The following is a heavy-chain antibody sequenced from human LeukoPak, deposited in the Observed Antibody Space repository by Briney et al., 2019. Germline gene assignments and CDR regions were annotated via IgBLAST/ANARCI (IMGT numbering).Heavy chain of an antibody. CDR2: ISDTGGST. D-gene: IGHD3-10*01. CDR1: GFTFSNYA. J-gene: IGHJ6*02. CDR3: AKVPYSDYGSGRPPFMDV. V-gene: IGHV3-23*01. Sequence: GGSLRLSCVASGFTFSNYAMSRVRQAPGRGLEWVSTISDTGGSTCYADSVKGRFTISRDNSKNTLYLQMNSLRAEDTAIHYCAKVPYSDYGSGRPPFMDVWGQGTTVAVSS.